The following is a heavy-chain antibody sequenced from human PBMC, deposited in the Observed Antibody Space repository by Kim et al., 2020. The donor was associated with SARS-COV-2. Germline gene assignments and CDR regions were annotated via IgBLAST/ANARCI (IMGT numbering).Heavy chain of an antibody. D-gene: IGHD3-9*01. CDR3: ARGTYYDILNAYSDHYYGMDV. V-gene: IGHV1-69*04. CDR2: IIPILDVT. CDR1: GGMFSTYA. Sequence: SVKVSCKASGGMFSTYAFNWVRRAPGQGLEWMGRIIPILDVTNYAQKLQGRVTISADKSRSTAYMELRSLRSEDTAVYYCARGTYYDILNAYSDHYYGMDVWGQGTTVTVSS. J-gene: IGHJ6*02.